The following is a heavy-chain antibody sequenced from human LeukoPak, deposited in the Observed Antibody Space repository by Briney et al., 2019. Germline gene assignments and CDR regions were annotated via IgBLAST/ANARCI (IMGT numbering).Heavy chain of an antibody. CDR3: ARDGVPAAVSCPGRFDP. D-gene: IGHD2-2*01. J-gene: IGHJ5*02. Sequence: ASVKVSCKASGYTFTGYYMHWVRQAPGQGLEWMGWINPNSGGTNYAQKFQGRVTMTRDTSTSTAYMEVRSLRSDDTAVYFCARDGVPAAVSCPGRFDPWGQGTLVTVSS. V-gene: IGHV1-2*02. CDR1: GYTFTGYY. CDR2: INPNSGGT.